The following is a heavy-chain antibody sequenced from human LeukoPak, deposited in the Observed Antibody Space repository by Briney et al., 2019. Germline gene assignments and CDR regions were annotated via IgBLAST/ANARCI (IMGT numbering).Heavy chain of an antibody. Sequence: ASVKVSCKASGYTFTDYYLHWVRQAPGQGLEWMGWINPNSGDTDYAQKFQGRVTMTRDTSISTAYMELSRLRSDDTAVYYCARELQAVAGSDAFDIWGQGTMVTVSS. CDR2: INPNSGDT. CDR1: GYTFTDYY. CDR3: ARELQAVAGSDAFDI. V-gene: IGHV1-2*02. D-gene: IGHD6-19*01. J-gene: IGHJ3*02.